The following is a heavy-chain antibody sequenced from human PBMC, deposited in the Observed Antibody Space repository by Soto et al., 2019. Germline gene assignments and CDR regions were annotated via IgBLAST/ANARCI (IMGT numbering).Heavy chain of an antibody. CDR2: MNPNSGNT. Sequence: QVQLVQSGAEVKKPGASVKVSCKASGYTFTSYDINWVRQATGQGLEWMGWMNPNSGNTGYAQKFQGRVTMTRNTPITKDNRGLGSWGFEDPAVYYWGGGVRGGGNFDYWGQGTLVTVSS. CDR1: GYTFTSYD. CDR3: GGGVRGGGNFDY. J-gene: IGHJ4*02. V-gene: IGHV1-8*01. D-gene: IGHD3-10*01.